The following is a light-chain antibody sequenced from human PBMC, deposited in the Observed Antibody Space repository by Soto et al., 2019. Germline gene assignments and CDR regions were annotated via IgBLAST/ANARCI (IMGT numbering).Light chain of an antibody. CDR2: DAS. CDR3: QQLSNWHPT. Sequence: EIVLTQSPATLSLSPGDRATLFCRASQSIGTYLAWYQQKSGQSPRLLLYDASNRATGIPARFSGGGSGTDFTLTVSSLEPEDFAVYYCQQLSNWHPTFGQGTKLEI. J-gene: IGKJ2*01. CDR1: QSIGTY. V-gene: IGKV3-11*01.